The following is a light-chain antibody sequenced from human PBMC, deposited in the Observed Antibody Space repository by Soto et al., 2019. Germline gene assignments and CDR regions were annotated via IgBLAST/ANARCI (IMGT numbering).Light chain of an antibody. CDR1: QSVSDS. V-gene: IGKV1-39*01. CDR2: AAS. Sequence: DIQMTQSPSSLSASVGDRVTITCRANQSVSDSLNWYQQKPGKVPKLLIYAASSLRSGVPSRINGSGSGTDFTLTISSLQPEDFATYYCHQSYSTPQTFGQGTKVDIK. J-gene: IGKJ1*01. CDR3: HQSYSTPQT.